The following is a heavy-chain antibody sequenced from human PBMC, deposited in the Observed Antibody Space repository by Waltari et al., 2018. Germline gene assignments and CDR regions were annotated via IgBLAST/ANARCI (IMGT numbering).Heavy chain of an antibody. CDR2: FSGSGGST. J-gene: IGHJ4*02. Sequence: EVQLVESGGGLVQPGGSLRLSCAASGLTFSSYAMSWVRQAPGQGLEWVSAFSGSGGSTYYADSLKRRFTIARDNSKNTLYLQMNSLRAEDTAVYYCAKVVNVWSGYSDPLFAYWGQVTLVTVSS. CDR1: GLTFSSYA. V-gene: IGHV3-23*04. D-gene: IGHD3-3*01. CDR3: AKVVNVWSGYSDPLFAY.